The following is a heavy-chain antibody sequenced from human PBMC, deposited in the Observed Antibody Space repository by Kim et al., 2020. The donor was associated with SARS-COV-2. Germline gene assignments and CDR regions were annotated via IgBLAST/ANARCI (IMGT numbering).Heavy chain of an antibody. Sequence: GGSLRLSCAASGFTFSSYWMSWVRQAPGKGLECVANIKQDGSEKYYVDSVKGRFTISRDNAKNSLYLQMNSLRAEDTAVYYCARQSPYYYGSGSYYKPIAYYYYGMDVWGQGTTVTVSS. J-gene: IGHJ6*02. CDR2: IKQDGSEK. CDR3: ARQSPYYYGSGSYYKPIAYYYYGMDV. CDR1: GFTFSSYW. D-gene: IGHD3-10*01. V-gene: IGHV3-7*03.